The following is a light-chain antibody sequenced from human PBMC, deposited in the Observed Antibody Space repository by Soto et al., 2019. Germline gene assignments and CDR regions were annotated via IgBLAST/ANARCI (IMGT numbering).Light chain of an antibody. V-gene: IGKV3-20*01. J-gene: IGKJ1*01. CDR2: AAS. CDR3: QQYSSSPQT. CDR1: QSVSSNY. Sequence: EIVLTKSPVTLSFSPGERTTLSCMASQSVSSNYLAWFQQKPGQAPRLLIYAASSRATGIPDRFSGSGSGTDFTLTISRLEPEDFAVYYCQQYSSSPQTFGQGSKVDIK.